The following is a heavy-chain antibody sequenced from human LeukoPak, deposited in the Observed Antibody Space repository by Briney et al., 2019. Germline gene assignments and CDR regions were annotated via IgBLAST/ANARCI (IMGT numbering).Heavy chain of an antibody. CDR2: ISSSTFYI. CDR1: GFTFSDYS. CDR3: TKFFGY. V-gene: IGHV3-21*01. Sequence: GGSLRLSCAASGFTFSDYSMNWVRQAPGKGLEWVSSISSSTFYIYYADSVRGRFTISRDNAKNSLYLQMNSLRAEDTAVYYCTKFFGYWGQGILVTVSS. J-gene: IGHJ4*02.